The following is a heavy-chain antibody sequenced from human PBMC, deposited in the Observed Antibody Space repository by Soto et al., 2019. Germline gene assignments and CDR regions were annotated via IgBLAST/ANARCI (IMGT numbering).Heavy chain of an antibody. J-gene: IGHJ3*02. V-gene: IGHV3-9*01. CDR1: GFTFDDYA. CDR3: AKRRALASRRDGFDI. CDR2: ISWNSVNI. Sequence: EVQLVESGGGLVQPGRSLRPSCAASGFTFDDYAMHWVRQAPGKGLEWVSGISWNSVNIAYADSVKGRFTISRDNAKNSLYLQMNSLSTEDTALYYCAKRRALASRRDGFDILSQGTMVTVSS. D-gene: IGHD6-19*01.